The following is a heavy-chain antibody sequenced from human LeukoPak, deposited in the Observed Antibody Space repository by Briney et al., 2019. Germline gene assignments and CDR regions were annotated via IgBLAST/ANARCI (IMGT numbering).Heavy chain of an antibody. CDR1: GFTFSSDA. V-gene: IGHV3-30*18. CDR3: AKIVGATDY. D-gene: IGHD1-26*01. CDR2: ISYDGSNK. Sequence: GRSLRLSCAASGFTFSSDAMHWVRQAPGKGLEWVAVISYDGSNKYYADSVKGRFTISRDNSRNTLYLQMNSLRAEDTAVYHCAKIVGATDYWGQGTLVTVSS. J-gene: IGHJ4*02.